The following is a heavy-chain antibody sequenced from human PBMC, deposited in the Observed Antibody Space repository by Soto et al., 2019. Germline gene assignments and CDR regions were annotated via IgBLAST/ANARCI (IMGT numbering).Heavy chain of an antibody. CDR2: IKSKTDGGTT. CDR1: GFSFTDAW. CDR3: STVRVHYDFWRTIDY. J-gene: IGHJ4*02. V-gene: IGHV3-15*01. Sequence: PGGSLRLSCASSGFSFTDAWMTWVRQAPGKGLEWVGRIKSKTDGGTTDYAAPVKGRFTISRDDSKNTLYLQMNSLKTDDTAVYYCSTVRVHYDFWRTIDYWGQGTLVTVSS. D-gene: IGHD3-3*01.